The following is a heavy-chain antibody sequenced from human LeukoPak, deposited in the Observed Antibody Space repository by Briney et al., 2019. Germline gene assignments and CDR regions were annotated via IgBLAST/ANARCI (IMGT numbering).Heavy chain of an antibody. D-gene: IGHD3-9*01. CDR2: ISRSSSYT. V-gene: IGHV3-11*05. Sequence: PGGSLRLSCAASGFTFSDYYMSWIRQAPGKGLEWVSYISRSSSYTNYADSVKGRFTISRDNAKNSLYLQMNSLRAEDTAVYYFSKVKGGIRYFDWYNWFDPWGQGTLVTVSS. J-gene: IGHJ5*02. CDR3: SKVKGGIRYFDWYNWFDP. CDR1: GFTFSDYY.